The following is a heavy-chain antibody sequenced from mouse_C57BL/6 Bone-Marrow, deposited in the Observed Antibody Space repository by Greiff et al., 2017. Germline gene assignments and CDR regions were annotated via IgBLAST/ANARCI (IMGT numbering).Heavy chain of an antibody. V-gene: IGHV5-12*01. J-gene: IGHJ4*01. D-gene: IGHD2-4*01. CDR1: GFTFSDYY. CDR3: AREDDYDGGYAMDY. Sequence: DVKLVESGGGLVQPGGSLKLSCAASGFTFSDYYMYWVRQTPEKRLEWVAYISNGGGSTYYPDTVKGRFTISRDNAKNTLYLQMSRLKSEDTAMYYCAREDDYDGGYAMDYWGQGTSVTVSS. CDR2: ISNGGGST.